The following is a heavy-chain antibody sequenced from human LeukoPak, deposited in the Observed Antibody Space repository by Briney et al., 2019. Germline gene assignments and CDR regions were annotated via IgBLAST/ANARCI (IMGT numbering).Heavy chain of an antibody. Sequence: GASVKVSCKASGGTFSSYAISWVRQAPGQGLEWMGRIIPILGIANYAQKFQGRVTITADKSTSTAYMELSSLRSEDTAVYYCARGAFGYCTNGVCYTSRSAPTDYWGQGTLVTVSS. J-gene: IGHJ4*02. CDR1: GGTFSSYA. CDR2: IIPILGIA. V-gene: IGHV1-69*04. CDR3: ARGAFGYCTNGVCYTSRSAPTDY. D-gene: IGHD2-8*01.